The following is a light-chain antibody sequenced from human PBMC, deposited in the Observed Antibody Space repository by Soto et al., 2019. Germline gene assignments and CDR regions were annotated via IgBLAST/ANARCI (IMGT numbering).Light chain of an antibody. CDR2: EVN. V-gene: IGLV2-8*01. CDR1: SSDVGGYNY. CDR3: SSYAGSNNYV. J-gene: IGLJ1*01. Sequence: QSVLTQPPSASGSPGQSVAISCTGTSSDVGGYNYVSWYQLHPGKAPKLMIYEVNLRPSGVPDRFSGSKSGNTASLTVSGLQAEDEDDYYCSSYAGSNNYVFGTGTKVTVL.